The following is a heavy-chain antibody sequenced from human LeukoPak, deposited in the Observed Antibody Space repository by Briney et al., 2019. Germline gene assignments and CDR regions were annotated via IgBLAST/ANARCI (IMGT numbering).Heavy chain of an antibody. D-gene: IGHD1-1*01. CDR2: ISGSGGST. Sequence: PGGSLRLSCAASGFTFSSYGMSWVRQAPGKGLEWVSAISGSGGSTYYADSVKGRFTISRDNAKNSLYLQMSSLRAEDTAVYYCARVPSWKGYMDVWGKGTTVTVSS. CDR1: GFTFSSYG. CDR3: ARVPSWKGYMDV. J-gene: IGHJ6*03. V-gene: IGHV3-23*01.